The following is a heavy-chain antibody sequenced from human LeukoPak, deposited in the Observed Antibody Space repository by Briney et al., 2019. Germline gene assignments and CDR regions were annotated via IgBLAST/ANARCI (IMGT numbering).Heavy chain of an antibody. D-gene: IGHD6-13*01. Sequence: PGRSLRLSCAASGFTFSSYAMHWVRQAPGKGLEWVAVISYDGSNKYYADSVKGRFTISRDNSKNTLYLQMNSLRAEDTAVYYCARDSTIAAAGYFDLWGRGTLVTVSS. J-gene: IGHJ2*01. CDR2: ISYDGSNK. CDR1: GFTFSSYA. CDR3: ARDSTIAAAGYFDL. V-gene: IGHV3-30-3*01.